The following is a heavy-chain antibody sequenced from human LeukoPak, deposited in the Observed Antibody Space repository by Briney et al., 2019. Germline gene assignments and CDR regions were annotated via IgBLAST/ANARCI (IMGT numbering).Heavy chain of an antibody. J-gene: IGHJ4*02. CDR1: GFTFSDYY. D-gene: IGHD1-26*01. Sequence: GGSLRLSCAASGFTFSDYYMSWIRQAPGKGLEWVSYISSGGSTIKYADSVKGRFTISRDNAKNSLYLQMNSLRAEDTAVYYCAKDEVGGHFEYWGQGTLVTVSS. CDR2: ISSGGSTI. V-gene: IGHV3-11*04. CDR3: AKDEVGGHFEY.